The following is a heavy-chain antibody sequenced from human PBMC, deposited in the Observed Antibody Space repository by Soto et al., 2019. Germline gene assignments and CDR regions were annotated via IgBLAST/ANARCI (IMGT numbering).Heavy chain of an antibody. D-gene: IGHD3-22*01. CDR3: ARTYYYDSSAYYAY. J-gene: IGHJ4*02. CDR1: GFTFSTYW. CDR2: INSDGSTT. V-gene: IGHV3-74*01. Sequence: EVQLVQSGGGLVQPGGSLRLSCAASGFTFSTYWMHWVRQAPGKGLVWVSRINSDGSTTSYADSVKGRFTISRDNAKNTLYLQMNTLRAEGTAVYYCARTYYYDSSAYYAYWGQGTLVTVSS.